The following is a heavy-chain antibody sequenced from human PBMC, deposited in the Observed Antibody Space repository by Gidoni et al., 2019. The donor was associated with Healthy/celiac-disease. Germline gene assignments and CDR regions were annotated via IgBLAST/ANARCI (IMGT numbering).Heavy chain of an antibody. V-gene: IGHV4-61*02. J-gene: IGHJ4*02. CDR2: IYTSGST. CDR3: ARVGAAAGPIDY. Sequence: QVQLQDSGPGLVKPSQTLSLTCTVSGGSISSGSYYWSWIRQPAGKGLEWIGRIYTSGSTNYNPSLKSRVTISVDTSKNQFSLKLSSVTAADTAVYYCARVGAAAGPIDYWGQGTLVTVSS. D-gene: IGHD6-13*01. CDR1: GGSISSGSYY.